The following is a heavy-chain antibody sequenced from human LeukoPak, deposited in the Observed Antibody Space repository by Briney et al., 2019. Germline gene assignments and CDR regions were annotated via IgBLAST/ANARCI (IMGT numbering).Heavy chain of an antibody. Sequence: GGSLRLSCAASGFTFSSYAMSWVRQAPGKGLEWVSAIGDSGSSTYYADSVEGRFTISRDNSKNTLYLEMNSLRAEDTAVYYCAKRGAVTIKEGLDYWGQGTLVTVSS. V-gene: IGHV3-23*01. CDR1: GFTFSSYA. D-gene: IGHD4-17*01. J-gene: IGHJ4*02. CDR2: IGDSGSST. CDR3: AKRGAVTIKEGLDY.